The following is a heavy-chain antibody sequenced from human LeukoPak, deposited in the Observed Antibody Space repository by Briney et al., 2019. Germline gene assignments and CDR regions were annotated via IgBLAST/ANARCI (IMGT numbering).Heavy chain of an antibody. V-gene: IGHV4-59*01. D-gene: IGHD6-19*01. CDR2: IYYSGST. CDR1: GGSISSYY. J-gene: IGHJ5*02. CDR3: ARDLSSGEPYNWFDP. Sequence: SETLSLTCTVSGGSISSYYWSWIRQPPEKGLEWIGYIYYSGSTNYNPSLKSRVTISVDTSKNQFSLKLSSVTAADTAVYYCARDLSSGEPYNWFDPWGQGTLVTVSS.